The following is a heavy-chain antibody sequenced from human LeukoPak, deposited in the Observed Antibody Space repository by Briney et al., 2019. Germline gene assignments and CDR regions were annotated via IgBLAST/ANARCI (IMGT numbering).Heavy chain of an antibody. CDR2: IYPGDSDT. CDR1: GYSFTTYW. CDR3: GRIPAAGSLKGSFDI. V-gene: IGHV5-51*01. D-gene: IGHD6-13*01. Sequence: GESLKISCKGSGYSFTTYWIGWVRQMPGKGLEWMGIIYPGDSDTTYSPSFQGQVTISADKSISTAYLQWSSLKASDSAMYYCGRIPAAGSLKGSFDIWGQGTMVTVSS. J-gene: IGHJ3*02.